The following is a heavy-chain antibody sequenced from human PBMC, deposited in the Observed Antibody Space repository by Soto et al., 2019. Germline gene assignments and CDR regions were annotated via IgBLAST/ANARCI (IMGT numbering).Heavy chain of an antibody. CDR2: IWYDGSNK. CDR1: GFTFSSYG. V-gene: IGHV3-33*01. Sequence: PGGSLRLSCAASGFTFSSYGMHWVRQAPGKGLEWVAVIWYDGSNKYYADSVKGRFTISRDNSKNTLYLQMNSLRAEDTAVYYCARELSIPWSYVGGFDYWGQGTLVTVSS. CDR3: ARELSIPWSYVGGFDY. D-gene: IGHD1-26*01. J-gene: IGHJ4*02.